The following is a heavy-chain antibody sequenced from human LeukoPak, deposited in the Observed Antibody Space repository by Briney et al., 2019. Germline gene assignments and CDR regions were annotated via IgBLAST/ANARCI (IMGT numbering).Heavy chain of an antibody. CDR3: ARSHSGYDSAYYYYYMDV. CDR2: IYPGDSDT. Sequence: GESLKISCKGSGYSFTSYWIGWVRQMPGKGLEWMGIIYPGDSDTRYSPSFQGQVTISADKSISTAYLQWSSLKASDTAMYYCARSHSGYDSAYYYYYMDVWGKGTTVTISS. V-gene: IGHV5-51*01. D-gene: IGHD5-12*01. J-gene: IGHJ6*03. CDR1: GYSFTSYW.